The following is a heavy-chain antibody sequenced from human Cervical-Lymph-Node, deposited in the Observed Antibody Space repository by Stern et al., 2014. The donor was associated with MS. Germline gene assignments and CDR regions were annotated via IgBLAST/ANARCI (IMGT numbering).Heavy chain of an antibody. V-gene: IGHV3-7*01. CDR1: GGSLSFSW. D-gene: IGHD5-18*01. CDR2: INPDVTKK. CDR3: ATQRWSIFDY. Sequence: VQLVESGGGFVQPGGSLRLSCTASGGSLSFSWMAWVRQAPGKGLEWVANINPDVTKKFYVDSVKGRFSISIDNAENSMSLQVNNLRVEDTAVYYCATQRWSIFDYWGRGTPVTVSP. J-gene: IGHJ4*01.